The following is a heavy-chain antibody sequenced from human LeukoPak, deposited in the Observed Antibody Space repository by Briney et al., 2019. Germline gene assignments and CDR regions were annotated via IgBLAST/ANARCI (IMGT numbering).Heavy chain of an antibody. D-gene: IGHD5-18*01. CDR2: ISSRSNTI. CDR3: VREGYNFDF. V-gene: IGHV3-48*03. CDR1: GFTFSSYE. J-gene: IGHJ4*02. Sequence: PGGSLRLSCAASGFTFSSYEMNWVRQAPGKGLEWVSYISSRSNTIYYADSVKGRFTISRDNAKNSLFLQMNSLRAEDTAVYYCVREGYNFDFWGQGTLVTVSS.